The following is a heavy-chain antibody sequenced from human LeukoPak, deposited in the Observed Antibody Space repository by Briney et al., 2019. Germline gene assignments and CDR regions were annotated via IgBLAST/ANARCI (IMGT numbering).Heavy chain of an antibody. CDR2: IYYSGST. D-gene: IGHD3-10*01. CDR3: AREMEVRGSYGMDV. V-gene: IGHV4-59*01. J-gene: IGHJ6*02. CDR1: GGSISNYY. Sequence: SETLSLTCTVSGGSISNYYWSWIRRPPGKGLEWIGYIYYSGSTNYNPSLKSRVTISVDTSKNQFSLKLSSVTAADTAVYYCAREMEVRGSYGMDVWGQGTTVTVSS.